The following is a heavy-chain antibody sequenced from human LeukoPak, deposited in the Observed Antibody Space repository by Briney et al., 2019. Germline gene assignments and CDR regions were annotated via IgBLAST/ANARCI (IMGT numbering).Heavy chain of an antibody. V-gene: IGHV3-23*01. CDR1: GFSFSDYA. CDR3: ARGRIAVALYYGMDV. CDR2: IGGSGGRT. D-gene: IGHD6-19*01. Sequence: GGSLRLSCAASGFSFSDYAMNWVRQAPGKGLEWVSGIGGSGGRTYYADSVTGRFTISRDNSKNTVYLQMNSLRAADTAVYYCARGRIAVALYYGMDVWGHGTTVTVFS. J-gene: IGHJ6*02.